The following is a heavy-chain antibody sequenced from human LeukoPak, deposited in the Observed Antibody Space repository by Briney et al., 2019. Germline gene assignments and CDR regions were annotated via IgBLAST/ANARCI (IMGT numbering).Heavy chain of an antibody. CDR1: GGSISSYY. CDR2: IYYSGST. CDR3: ARGPYSGYEEDHLNWFDP. Sequence: SETLSLTCTVSGGSISSYYWSWIRQPPGKGLEWIGYIYYSGSTNYNPSLKSRVTISVDTSKNQFSLKLSSVTAADTAVYYCARGPYSGYEEDHLNWFDPWGQGTLVTVSS. D-gene: IGHD5-12*01. J-gene: IGHJ5*02. V-gene: IGHV4-59*01.